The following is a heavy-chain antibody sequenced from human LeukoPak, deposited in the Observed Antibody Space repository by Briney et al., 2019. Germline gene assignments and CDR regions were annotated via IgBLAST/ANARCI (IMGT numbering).Heavy chain of an antibody. Sequence: PSETLSLTCTVSGGSVSSGSYYWSWIRQPPGKGLEWIGYIYHTGSTNYNPSFKSRVTTSVDTSKNQFSLKLNSVTAADTAVYYCARDLVMTGNFCMDVWGQGTTVTVSS. CDR2: IYHTGST. V-gene: IGHV4-61*01. CDR3: ARDLVMTGNFCMDV. D-gene: IGHD2-21*02. J-gene: IGHJ6*02. CDR1: GGSVSSGSYY.